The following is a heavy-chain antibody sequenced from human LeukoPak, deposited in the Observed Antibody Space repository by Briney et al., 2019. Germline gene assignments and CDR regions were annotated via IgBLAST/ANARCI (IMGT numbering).Heavy chain of an antibody. CDR3: ARDRLGEITMVRGAPNDAFDI. J-gene: IGHJ3*02. CDR2: ISAYNGNT. D-gene: IGHD3-10*01. Sequence: ASVKVSCKASGYTFTSYGISWVRQAPGQGLEWMGWISAYNGNTNYAQKLQGRVTMTTDTSTSTAYMELRSLRSDDTAVYYCARDRLGEITMVRGAPNDAFDIWGQGTMVTVSS. CDR1: GYTFTSYG. V-gene: IGHV1-18*01.